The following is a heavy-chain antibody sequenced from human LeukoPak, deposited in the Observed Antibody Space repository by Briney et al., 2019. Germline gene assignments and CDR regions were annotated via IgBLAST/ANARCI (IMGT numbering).Heavy chain of an antibody. D-gene: IGHD2-2*01. Sequence: ASVKVSCKASGYTFTSYAMHWVRQAPGQRLEWMGWINAGNGNTKYSQKFQGRVTITRDTSASTAYMELSSLRSEDTAVYYCARARPYCSSTSCWAFDYWGQGTLVTVSS. CDR2: INAGNGNT. CDR3: ARARPYCSSTSCWAFDY. J-gene: IGHJ4*02. V-gene: IGHV1-3*01. CDR1: GYTFTSYA.